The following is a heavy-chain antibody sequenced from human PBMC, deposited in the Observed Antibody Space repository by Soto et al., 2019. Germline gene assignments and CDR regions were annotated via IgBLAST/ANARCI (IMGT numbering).Heavy chain of an antibody. CDR2: ISGSGGST. Sequence: GGSLRLSCAASGFTFSGYAMSWVRQAPGKGLEWVSAISGSGGSTYYADSVKGRFTISRDNSKNTLYLQMNSLRAEDTAVYYCAKDLGYYDSSGYYYSYWGQGTLVTVSS. CDR3: AKDLGYYDSSGYYYSY. CDR1: GFTFSGYA. D-gene: IGHD3-22*01. V-gene: IGHV3-23*01. J-gene: IGHJ4*02.